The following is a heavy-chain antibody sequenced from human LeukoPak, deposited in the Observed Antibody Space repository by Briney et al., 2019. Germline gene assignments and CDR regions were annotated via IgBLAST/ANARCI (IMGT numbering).Heavy chain of an antibody. CDR2: IRYDGSNK. V-gene: IGHV3-30*02. CDR3: AKGFGYYDFWSGYPWTFHY. Sequence: PGGSLRLSCAASGFTFSSYGMHWVRQAPGKGLEWVAFIRYDGSNKYYADSVKGRFTISRDNSKNTLYLQMNSLRAEDTAVYYCAKGFGYYDFWSGYPWTFHYWGQGTLVTVSS. D-gene: IGHD3-3*01. CDR1: GFTFSSYG. J-gene: IGHJ4*02.